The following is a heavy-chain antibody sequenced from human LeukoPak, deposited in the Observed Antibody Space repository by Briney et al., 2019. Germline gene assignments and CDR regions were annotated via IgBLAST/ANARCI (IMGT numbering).Heavy chain of an antibody. Sequence: GESLKISCKGSGYSFTSYWIGWVRQLPGRGLEWMGIIYPGDSDTRYSPSFQGQVTISADKSISTAYLQWSSLKASDTAMYYCARPRIAADHDAFDIWGQGTMVTVSS. CDR2: IYPGDSDT. V-gene: IGHV5-51*01. D-gene: IGHD6-13*01. J-gene: IGHJ3*02. CDR1: GYSFTSYW. CDR3: ARPRIAADHDAFDI.